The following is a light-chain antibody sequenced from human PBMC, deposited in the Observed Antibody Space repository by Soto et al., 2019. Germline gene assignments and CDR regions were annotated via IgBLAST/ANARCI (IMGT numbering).Light chain of an antibody. CDR3: MQALQTPST. Sequence: EIVVTQAPLYLTVTPGEPASISCRSSQSLLHSNGYNYLDWYLQKPGQSPQLLIYLGSNRASGVPDRFSGSGSGTDFTLKISRVEAEDVGVYYCMQALQTPSTFGQGTKVDIK. CDR1: QSLLHSNGYNY. V-gene: IGKV2-28*01. CDR2: LGS. J-gene: IGKJ1*01.